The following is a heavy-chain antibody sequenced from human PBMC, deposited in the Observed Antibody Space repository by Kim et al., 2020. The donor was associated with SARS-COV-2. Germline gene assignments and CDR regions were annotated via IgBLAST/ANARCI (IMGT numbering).Heavy chain of an antibody. V-gene: IGHV3-15*01. CDR2: IKSKTDGGTT. D-gene: IGHD2-2*02. J-gene: IGHJ2*01. Sequence: GGSLRLSCAASGFTFSNAWMSWVRQAPGKGLEWVGRIKSKTDGGTTDYAAPVKGRFTISRDDSKNTLYLQMNSPKTEDTAVYYCTTGVVVVPAAILWYFDLWGRGTLVTVSS. CDR3: TTGVVVVPAAILWYFDL. CDR1: GFTFSNAW.